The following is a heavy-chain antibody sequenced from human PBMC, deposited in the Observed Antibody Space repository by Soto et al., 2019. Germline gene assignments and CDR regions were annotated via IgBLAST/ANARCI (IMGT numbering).Heavy chain of an antibody. CDR1: GFTVSSNY. J-gene: IGHJ6*02. CDR3: ARDPPATRHGMDV. CDR2: IYSGGST. V-gene: IGHV3-53*01. Sequence: GGSLRLSCAASGFTVSSNYTSWVRQAPGKGLEWVSAIYSGGSTYYADSVRGRFTISRDNSKNTLYLQMKSLRAEDTAVYYCARDPPATRHGMDVWGQGTTVTVSS.